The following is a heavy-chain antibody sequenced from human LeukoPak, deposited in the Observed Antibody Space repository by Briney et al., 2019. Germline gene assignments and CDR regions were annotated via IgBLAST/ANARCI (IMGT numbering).Heavy chain of an antibody. D-gene: IGHD6-13*01. CDR3: AVSGYSSSWPTEAFYY. Sequence: ASVKVSCKASGYTFTGYYMHWVRQAPGQGLEWMGWINPNSGGTNYAQKFQGRVTMTRDTSISTAYMELSRLRSDDTAVYYCAVSGYSSSWPTEAFYYWGQGTLVTVSS. J-gene: IGHJ4*02. V-gene: IGHV1-2*02. CDR1: GYTFTGYY. CDR2: INPNSGGT.